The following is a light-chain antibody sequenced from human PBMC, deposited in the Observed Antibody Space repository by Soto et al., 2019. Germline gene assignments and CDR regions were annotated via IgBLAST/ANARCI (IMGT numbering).Light chain of an antibody. V-gene: IGKV3-11*01. J-gene: IGKJ1*01. Sequence: EVVLTQSPATLSLSPGERATLSCRASETIRGLLAWYQQRPGQPPRLLIYGASSRATGIPDRFSGSGSGTDFTLTISRLEPEDFAVYYCQQRSNWPWTFGQGTKADIK. CDR2: GAS. CDR3: QQRSNWPWT. CDR1: ETIRGL.